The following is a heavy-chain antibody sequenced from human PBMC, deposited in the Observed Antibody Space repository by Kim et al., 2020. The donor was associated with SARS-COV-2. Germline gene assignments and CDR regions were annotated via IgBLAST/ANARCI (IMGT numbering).Heavy chain of an antibody. Sequence: SLKSRVTISVDTSKNQFSLKLGSVTAADTAVYYCARHEPFGGVIVPFFDYWGQGTLVTVSS. D-gene: IGHD3-16*02. CDR3: ARHEPFGGVIVPFFDY. V-gene: IGHV4-39*01. J-gene: IGHJ4*02.